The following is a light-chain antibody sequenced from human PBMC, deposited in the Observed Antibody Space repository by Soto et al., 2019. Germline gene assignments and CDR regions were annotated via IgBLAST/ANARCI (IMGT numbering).Light chain of an antibody. Sequence: SVLTQPPSASGTPGQRVTISCSGSSSNIGSKYVYWYQQLPGTAPKLLMYRNNQRPSGVPDRFSGSKSGTSASLAISGLRSEDEAHYYCAAWDDSVGGPAFGGGTKLIVL. J-gene: IGLJ2*01. CDR3: AAWDDSVGGPA. CDR1: SSNIGSKY. CDR2: RNN. V-gene: IGLV1-47*01.